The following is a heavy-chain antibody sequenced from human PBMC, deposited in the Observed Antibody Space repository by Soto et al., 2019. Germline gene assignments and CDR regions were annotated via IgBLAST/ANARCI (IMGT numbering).Heavy chain of an antibody. CDR1: GYTFTSYY. D-gene: IGHD2-15*01. J-gene: IGHJ1*01. CDR3: ARYECSGGSCYQSAYFQH. CDR2: INPSGGST. V-gene: IGHV1-46*03. Sequence: ASVKVSCKASGYTFTSYYMHWVRQAPGQGLEWMGIINPSGGSTSYAQKFQGRVTMTRDTSTSTVYMELSSLRSEDTAVYYCARYECSGGSCYQSAYFQHWGQGTLVTVSS.